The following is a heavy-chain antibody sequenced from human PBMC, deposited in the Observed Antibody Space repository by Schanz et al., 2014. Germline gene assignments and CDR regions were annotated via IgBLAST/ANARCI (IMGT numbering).Heavy chain of an antibody. CDR2: IWYDGSNK. V-gene: IGHV3-33*01. J-gene: IGHJ5*02. CDR3: VGGQNWFDP. CDR1: GFTFSSYG. Sequence: QVHLVESGGGVVQPGRSLRLSCAASGFTFSSYGMHWVRQAPGRGLEWVALIWYDGSNKYYAESVKGRFTISRDSSKNTLDLQMNSLRAEDTAVYYCVGGQNWFDPWGQGILVTVSA. D-gene: IGHD2-15*01.